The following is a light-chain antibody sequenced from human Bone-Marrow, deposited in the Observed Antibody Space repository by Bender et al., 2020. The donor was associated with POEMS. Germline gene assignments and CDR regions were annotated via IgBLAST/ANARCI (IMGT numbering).Light chain of an antibody. Sequence: QSAMTQPRSVSGSPGQSVTISCTGPSSDVGGFNYVSWYQQHPGKAPKLMIYEVSKRPSGVSNRFSGSKSGTSASLAISGLRSEDEADYYCVAWDDSLSVWVFGGGTKLTVL. V-gene: IGLV2-11*01. CDR3: VAWDDSLSVWV. CDR1: SSDVGGFNY. CDR2: EVS. J-gene: IGLJ3*02.